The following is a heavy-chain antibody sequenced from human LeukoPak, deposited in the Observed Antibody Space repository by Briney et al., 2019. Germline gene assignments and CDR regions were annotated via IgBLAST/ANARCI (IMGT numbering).Heavy chain of an antibody. CDR2: FYLGGTT. J-gene: IGHJ4*02. CDR1: APSMSSVYN. V-gene: IGHV4-38-2*01. D-gene: IGHD2-2*01. Sequence: PSASLSLTCALSAPSMSSVYNGAGIPRPPGRGLDGLGIFYLGGTTYYNPSLKSRSPISVDTSKNKFSLKMSSLPAADTAVSYCARPLRSTSNCCTGNFGYWGQGTLVTVSS. CDR3: ARPLRSTSNCCTGNFGY.